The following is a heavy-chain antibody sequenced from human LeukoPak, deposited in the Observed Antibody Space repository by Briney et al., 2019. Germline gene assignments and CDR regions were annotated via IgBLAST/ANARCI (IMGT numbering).Heavy chain of an antibody. Sequence: GGSLRLSCAASGGTFSSYAISWVRQAPGQGLEWMGRIIPILGIANYAQKFQGRVTITADKSTSTAYMELSSLRSEDTAVYYCARSHGSYGMDVWGQGTTVTVSS. J-gene: IGHJ6*02. CDR2: IIPILGIA. CDR1: GGTFSSYA. V-gene: IGHV1-69*04. D-gene: IGHD3-10*01. CDR3: ARSHGSYGMDV.